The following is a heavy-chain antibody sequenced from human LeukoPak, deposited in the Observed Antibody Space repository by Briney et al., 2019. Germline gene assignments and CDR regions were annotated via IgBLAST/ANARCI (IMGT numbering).Heavy chain of an antibody. CDR3: ARGRVSSSTWYSTYYYLFYMDF. D-gene: IGHD1-1*01. V-gene: IGHV4-59*01. Sequence: SETLSLTCTVSDDSITMYYWTWIRQPPGKGLEWIGYVDHTGSTKFNPSLNGRVSISRDTSKNFFSLRLRSVTAADTAVYFCARGRVSSSTWYSTYYYLFYMDFWGKGTTVTVSS. CDR2: VDHTGST. J-gene: IGHJ6*03. CDR1: DDSITMYY.